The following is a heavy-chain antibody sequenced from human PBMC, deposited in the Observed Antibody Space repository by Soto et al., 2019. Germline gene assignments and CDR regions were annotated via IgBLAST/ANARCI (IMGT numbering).Heavy chain of an antibody. CDR2: IYYSGST. V-gene: IGHV4-59*01. J-gene: IGHJ6*02. D-gene: IGHD1-7*01. CDR1: GGSISSYY. CDR3: ARVGGTLNYYYYYGMDV. Sequence: PSETLSLTCSVSGGSISSYYWSWIRQPPGKGLEWIGYIYYSGSTNYNPSLKSRVTISVDTSKNQFSLKLSSVTAADTAVYYCARVGGTLNYYYYYGMDVRGQGTTLTVSS.